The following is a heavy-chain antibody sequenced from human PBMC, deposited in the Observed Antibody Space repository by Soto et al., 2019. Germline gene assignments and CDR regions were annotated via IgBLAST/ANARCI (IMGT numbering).Heavy chain of an antibody. Sequence: EVQLVESGGGSVQPGGSLRLSCVDSGFTFSSYWMSWVRQAPVKGLEWVGNIKQDGSEENYVDSVKGRFTISRDNAKNSMYLQMNSLRVEDTAVYYCARIAASGRGWDVWGQGTTVVVSS. CDR1: GFTFSSYW. CDR2: IKQDGSEE. J-gene: IGHJ6*02. V-gene: IGHV3-7*01. CDR3: ARIAASGRGWDV. D-gene: IGHD6-13*01.